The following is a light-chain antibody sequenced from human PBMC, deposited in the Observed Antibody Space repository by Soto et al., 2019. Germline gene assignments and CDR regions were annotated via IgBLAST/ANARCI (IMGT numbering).Light chain of an antibody. CDR3: QQYNNWPPYT. J-gene: IGKJ2*01. CDR2: GAS. V-gene: IGKV3-15*01. Sequence: EIVMTQSPATLSVSPGDRATLSCRARQSVSSNLAWYQQKPGQAPRLLIYGASARATGIPARFSGSGSGTEFTLTISSLQSEDFAVYYCQQYNNWPPYTFGQGTQLEIK. CDR1: QSVSSN.